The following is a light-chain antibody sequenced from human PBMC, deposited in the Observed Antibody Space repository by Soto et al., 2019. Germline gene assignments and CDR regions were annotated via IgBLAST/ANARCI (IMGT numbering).Light chain of an antibody. CDR3: QSYDNSLSAWV. J-gene: IGLJ7*01. Sequence: QSVLTQPPSVSGAPGQGVTIPCTGSRSNIGAGYDVHWYQQLPGTAPKVLIYGNNNRPSGVPDRVSGSKSGTSAALAITGLQAEDEADYYCQSYDNSLSAWVFGGGTQLTVL. V-gene: IGLV1-40*01. CDR2: GNN. CDR1: RSNIGAGYD.